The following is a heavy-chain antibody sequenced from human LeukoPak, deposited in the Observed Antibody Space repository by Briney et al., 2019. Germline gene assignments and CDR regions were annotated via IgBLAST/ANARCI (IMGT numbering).Heavy chain of an antibody. Sequence: GGSLRLSCAASGFTFSSYGMHWVRQAPGKGLEWVAVIWYDGSNKYYADSVKGRFTISRDNSKNTLYLQMNSLRAEDTAVYYCARGAAADYFDYWGQGTLITVSS. CDR3: ARGAAADYFDY. CDR1: GFTFSSYG. D-gene: IGHD6-13*01. J-gene: IGHJ4*02. CDR2: IWYDGSNK. V-gene: IGHV3-33*01.